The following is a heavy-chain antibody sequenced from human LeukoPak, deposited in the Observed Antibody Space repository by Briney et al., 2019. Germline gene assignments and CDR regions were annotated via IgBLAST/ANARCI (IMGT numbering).Heavy chain of an antibody. CDR1: GGSFSGYY. D-gene: IGHD6-13*01. Sequence: PSETLSLTCAVYGGSFSGYYWSWIRQPPGKGLEWIGEINHGGSTNYNPSLKSRVTISVDTSKNQFSLKLSSVTAADTAVYYCARRWVAAAGTGYYFDYWGQGTLVTVSS. J-gene: IGHJ4*02. CDR2: INHGGST. V-gene: IGHV4-34*01. CDR3: ARRWVAAAGTGYYFDY.